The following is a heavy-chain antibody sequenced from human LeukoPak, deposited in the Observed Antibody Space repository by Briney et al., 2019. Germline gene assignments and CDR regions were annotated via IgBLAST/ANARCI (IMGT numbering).Heavy chain of an antibody. D-gene: IGHD6-19*01. J-gene: IGHJ4*02. CDR3: ARLREYSSGPFDY. CDR1: GGSINSRDSY. V-gene: IGHV4-39*01. CDR2: IYYSGST. Sequence: SETLSLTCTVSGGSINSRDSYWGWIRQPPGQGLEWIGSIYYSGSTYYNPSVNCRVTMSVDTSKNQFSLKLSSVAAADTAVYYCARLREYSSGPFDYWGQGTLVTVSS.